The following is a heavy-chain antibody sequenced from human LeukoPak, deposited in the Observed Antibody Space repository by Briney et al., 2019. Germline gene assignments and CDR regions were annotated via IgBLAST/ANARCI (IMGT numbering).Heavy chain of an antibody. CDR3: AKDLAYYYDSSSYYHFDY. V-gene: IGHV3-23*01. CDR2: ISGGGGST. J-gene: IGHJ4*02. D-gene: IGHD3-22*01. CDR1: GFTFSSCA. Sequence: GGSLRLSCAASGFTFSSCAMSWIRLAPGKGLEWVSAISGGGGSTYYADSVKGRFTISRDNSKNTLYLQMNSLRAEDTAVYFCAKDLAYYYDSSSYYHFDYWGQGTLVTVSS.